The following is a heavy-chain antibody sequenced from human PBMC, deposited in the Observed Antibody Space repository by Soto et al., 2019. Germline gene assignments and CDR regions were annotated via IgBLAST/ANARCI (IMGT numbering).Heavy chain of an antibody. V-gene: IGHV3-15*07. CDR3: TTGLSSSWSPSTLDY. J-gene: IGHJ4*02. Sequence: EVQLVESGEGLVKPGGSLRVSCAASGFTFNNAWMNWVRQTPGKGLEWVGRIKSHTDGGTTEYAAPLKGRFTISRDDAKNKLYLQMHSLKTVDSAVYYCTTGLSSSWSPSTLDYWGQGTMVTVSS. D-gene: IGHD6-13*01. CDR1: GFTFNNAW. CDR2: IKSHTDGGTT.